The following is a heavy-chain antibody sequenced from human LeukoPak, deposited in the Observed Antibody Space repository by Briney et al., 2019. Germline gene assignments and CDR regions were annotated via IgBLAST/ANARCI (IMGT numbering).Heavy chain of an antibody. CDR2: LYSGGST. V-gene: IGHV3-53*01. D-gene: IGHD5-18*01. Sequence: GGSLRLSCAASGFTVSSNYMGWVRQAPGKGLEWVSSLYSGGSTYYADSVKGRFTISRDNSKNTLYLQMNSLRAEDTAVYYCAREGRDTAGYFDYWGQGTLVTVSS. J-gene: IGHJ4*02. CDR3: AREGRDTAGYFDY. CDR1: GFTVSSNY.